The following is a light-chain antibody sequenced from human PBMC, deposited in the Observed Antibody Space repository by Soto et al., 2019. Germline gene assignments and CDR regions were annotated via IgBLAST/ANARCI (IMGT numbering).Light chain of an antibody. CDR1: QDISNY. CDR2: AVA. J-gene: IGKJ5*01. CDR3: LQHHIYPLT. V-gene: IGKV1-17*03. Sequence: DIQMTQSPSVMSASVGDRVTITCRASQDISNYLAWFQQRPGRVPKRLIYAVASLLSGVPSRFSGSGSGTEFHLTISSLQPEDFATYYCLQHHIYPLTFGQGTRLEIK.